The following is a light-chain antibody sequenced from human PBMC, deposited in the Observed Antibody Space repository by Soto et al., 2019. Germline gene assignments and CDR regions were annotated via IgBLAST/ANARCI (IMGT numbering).Light chain of an antibody. CDR1: KSVDFH. CDR2: DAS. J-gene: IGKJ5*01. V-gene: IGKV3-20*01. Sequence: VLTQSPATLSLSPGKRATLSCRASKSVDFHLAWYQQKPGQAPRLLIYDASVRATGTPARFSGSGSGTAFTLTIDRLEPKDFAVYYCQLYGSSSITFGQGTRLEIK. CDR3: QLYGSSSIT.